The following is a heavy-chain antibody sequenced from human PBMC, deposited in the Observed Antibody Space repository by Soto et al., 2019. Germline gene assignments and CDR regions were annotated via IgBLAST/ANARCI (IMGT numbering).Heavy chain of an antibody. CDR3: ARPVLYCSGGSCYRTDYYMDV. CDR1: GGSISSSSYY. CDR2: IYYSGST. V-gene: IGHV4-39*01. Sequence: SETLSLTCTVSGGSISSSSYYWGWIRQPPGKGLEWIGSIYYSGSTYYNPSLKSRVTISVDTSKNQFSLKLSSVTAADTAVYYCARPVLYCSGGSCYRTDYYMDVWGKGTTVTVSS. D-gene: IGHD2-15*01. J-gene: IGHJ6*03.